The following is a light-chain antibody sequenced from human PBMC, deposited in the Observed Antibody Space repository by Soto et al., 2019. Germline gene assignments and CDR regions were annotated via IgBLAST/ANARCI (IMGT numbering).Light chain of an antibody. CDR2: DAS. CDR3: QQRSSWPFT. CDR1: QSVSNY. V-gene: IGKV3-11*01. Sequence: EIVLTQSPATLSLSPGERAILSCRASQSVSNYLAWYKQKPGQAPRLLIYDASNRATGIPARFSGSGSGIDFPLTIARLEPEDFAVYYCQQRSSWPFTFGPGTKVDFK. J-gene: IGKJ3*01.